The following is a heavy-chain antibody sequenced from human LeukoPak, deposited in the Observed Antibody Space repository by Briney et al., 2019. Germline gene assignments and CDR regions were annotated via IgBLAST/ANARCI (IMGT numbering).Heavy chain of an antibody. CDR1: GGSISSYY. J-gene: IGHJ5*02. D-gene: IGHD3-22*01. Sequence: PAETLSLTCTVSGGSISSYYWSWIRQPPGKGLEWIRYIYTSGSTNYNPSLKSRVTISVDTSKNQFSLKLSSVTAADTAVYYCASTNYYDSSGYYYGANWFDPWGQGTLVTVS. CDR2: IYTSGST. CDR3: ASTNYYDSSGYYYGANWFDP. V-gene: IGHV4-4*09.